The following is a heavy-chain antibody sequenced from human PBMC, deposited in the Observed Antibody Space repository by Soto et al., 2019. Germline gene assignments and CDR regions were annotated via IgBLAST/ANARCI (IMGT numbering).Heavy chain of an antibody. CDR3: ARGYENSSGWFDYYFDY. Sequence: QVQLQESGPGLVKPSQTLSLTCTVSGGSISSGDYYWSWIRQPPGKGLEWIGYIYYSGSTYYNPSLKSRVTISVDTSKIQFSLKLSSVTAADTAVYYCARGYENSSGWFDYYFDYWGQGTLVTVSS. CDR2: IYYSGST. J-gene: IGHJ4*02. D-gene: IGHD6-19*01. CDR1: GGSISSGDYY. V-gene: IGHV4-30-4*01.